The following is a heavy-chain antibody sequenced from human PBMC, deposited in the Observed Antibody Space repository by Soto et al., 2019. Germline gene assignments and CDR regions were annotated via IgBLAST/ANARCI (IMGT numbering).Heavy chain of an antibody. D-gene: IGHD6-19*01. CDR3: ARGRKSKGWYCYYYYMDV. CDR1: GFTFSSYW. Sequence: PGGSLRLSCAASGFTFSSYWMSWVRQAPGKGLEWVANIKQDGSEKYYVDSVKGRFTISRDNAKNSLYLQMNSLRAEDTAVYYCARGRKSKGWYCYYYYMDVCGQGTSDTGSS. CDR2: IKQDGSEK. V-gene: IGHV3-7*01. J-gene: IGHJ6*02.